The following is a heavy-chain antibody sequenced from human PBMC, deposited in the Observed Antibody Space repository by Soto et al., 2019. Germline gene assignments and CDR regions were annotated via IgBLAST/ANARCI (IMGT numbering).Heavy chain of an antibody. CDR1: GGTFSSYA. CDR3: AGVVVPGLGSYYGMDV. V-gene: IGHV1-69*01. CDR2: IIPIFGTA. Sequence: QVQLVQSGAEVKKPGSSVNVSCKASGGTFSSYAISWVRQAPGQGLEWMGGIIPIFGTANYAQKFQGRVTITADESTSTAYMELSSLRSEDTAVYYCAGVVVPGLGSYYGMDVWGQGTTVTVSS. D-gene: IGHD2-2*01. J-gene: IGHJ6*02.